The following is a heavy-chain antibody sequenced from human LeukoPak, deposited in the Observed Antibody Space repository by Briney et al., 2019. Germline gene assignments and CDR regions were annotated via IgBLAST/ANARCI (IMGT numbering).Heavy chain of an antibody. D-gene: IGHD1-1*01. CDR1: GDSISSSSYY. V-gene: IGHV4-39*01. J-gene: IGHJ4*02. Sequence: SETLSLTCTVSGDSISSSSYYWGWIRQPPAKGLEWIGSIFYSGTTYYNPSLKSRVTISVDTSKSQFSLKLSSVTAADTAVYYCARQWKDFDYWGQGTLVTVSS. CDR2: IFYSGTT. CDR3: ARQWKDFDY.